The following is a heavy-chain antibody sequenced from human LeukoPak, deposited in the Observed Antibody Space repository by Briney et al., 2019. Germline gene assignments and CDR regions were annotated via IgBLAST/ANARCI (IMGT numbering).Heavy chain of an antibody. J-gene: IGHJ4*02. D-gene: IGHD1-26*01. CDR2: INPNNGGT. CDR3: ARGYALYSGRYLDFDY. Sequence: ASVRLSCKASGYTFSSHYMHWVRQAPGQGLEWMGWINPNNGGTNYAQKFQGRVTMTRDTSISTAYMELSRLRSDDTAVYYCARGYALYSGRYLDFDYWGQGTLVTVSS. V-gene: IGHV1-2*02. CDR1: GYTFSSHY.